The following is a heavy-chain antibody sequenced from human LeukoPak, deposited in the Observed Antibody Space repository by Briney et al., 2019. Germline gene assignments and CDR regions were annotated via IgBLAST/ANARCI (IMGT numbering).Heavy chain of an antibody. J-gene: IGHJ6*02. CDR2: IYPGDSDT. D-gene: IGHD2-2*01. CDR1: GYSFTSYW. Sequence: GESLKSSCKGSGYSFTSYWIGWVRQMPGKCLEWMGIIYPGDSDTRYSPSFQGQVTISADKSISTAYLQWSSLKASDTAMYYCASGRGYRSSISCLPYYGMDVWGQGTTVTVSS. V-gene: IGHV5-51*01. CDR3: ASGRGYRSSISCLPYYGMDV.